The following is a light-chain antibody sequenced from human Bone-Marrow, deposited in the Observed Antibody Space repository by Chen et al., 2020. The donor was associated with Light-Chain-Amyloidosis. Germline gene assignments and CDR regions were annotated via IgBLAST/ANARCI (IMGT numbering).Light chain of an antibody. CDR2: EVT. J-gene: IGLJ1*01. CDR1: RSDVGGANH. Sequence: QSALTQPASVSGSPGQSITLSCTGPRSDVGGANHVSWYQQHPDKAPKLMIYEVTNRPSWVPDRCSGTKADNTTSLTITVHQTEDEADYFCSSYTSTNTLVFGSGTRVTVL. V-gene: IGLV2-14*01. CDR3: SSYTSTNTLV.